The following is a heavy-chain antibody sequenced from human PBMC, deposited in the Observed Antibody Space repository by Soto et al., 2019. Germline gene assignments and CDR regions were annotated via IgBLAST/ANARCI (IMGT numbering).Heavy chain of an antibody. D-gene: IGHD4-4*01. CDR2: IDWDDDK. Sequence: SGPTLVNPTPTPTLTCTFSGFSPTTVGMNLSWIRQPPGKALEWLARIDWDDDKWYSPSLKTRLTISKDTSKNRVVLTMTNMDPVDTATYYCARMTTTHSFAFWGQGTLVTVSS. V-gene: IGHV2-70*04. CDR3: ARMTTTHSFAF. CDR1: GFSPTTVGMN. J-gene: IGHJ4*02.